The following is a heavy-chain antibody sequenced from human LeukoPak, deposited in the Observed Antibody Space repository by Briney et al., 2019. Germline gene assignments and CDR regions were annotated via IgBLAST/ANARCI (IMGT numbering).Heavy chain of an antibody. J-gene: IGHJ3*02. CDR2: INPGGDNT. CDR3: ARIRDGYNDAYDI. D-gene: IGHD5-24*01. CDR1: GYTFTKSY. V-gene: IGHV1-46*01. Sequence: ASVKVSCKASGYTFTKSYIHWGRQAPGQRLEWRGLINPGGDNTNYAQNFQGRVTITSDTSARTVYMELSSLRSEDTAIYYCARIRDGYNDAYDIWGQGTVVTVPS.